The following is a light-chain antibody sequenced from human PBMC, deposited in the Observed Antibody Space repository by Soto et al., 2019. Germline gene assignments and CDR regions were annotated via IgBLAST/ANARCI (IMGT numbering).Light chain of an antibody. J-gene: IGKJ1*01. V-gene: IGKV3-15*01. CDR2: GAS. CDR3: QQYNDWPRT. CDR1: QSVSSN. Sequence: EIVMTQSPATLSVSPGERATLSCRASQSVSSNLAWYQQKPGQAPRLLIYGASTRATGFPARFSGSGSGTDFTLTISGLQSEDFAVYYCQQYNDWPRTFGQGTKVDIK.